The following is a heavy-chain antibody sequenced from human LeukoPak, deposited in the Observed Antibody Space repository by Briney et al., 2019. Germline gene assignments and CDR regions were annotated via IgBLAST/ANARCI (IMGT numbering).Heavy chain of an antibody. CDR3: ARWGGTRQYYFDY. J-gene: IGHJ4*02. Sequence: GGSLRLSCAVSGFIFSDYGFHWVRQAPGKGLEWVAVTRFDGSIKQYADSVKGRFTISRDDSKNTLYLQMNFLKSEDTAVYYCARWGGTRQYYFDYWGQGTLVAVSS. D-gene: IGHD1-1*01. CDR2: TRFDGSIK. CDR1: GFIFSDYG. V-gene: IGHV3-33*01.